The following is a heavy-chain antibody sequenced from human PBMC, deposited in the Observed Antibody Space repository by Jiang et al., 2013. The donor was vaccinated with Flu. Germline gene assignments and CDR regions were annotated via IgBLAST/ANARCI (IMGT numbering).Heavy chain of an antibody. V-gene: IGHV5-10-1*01. J-gene: IGHJ4*02. Sequence: GYSFTSYWISWVRQMPGKGLEWMGRIDPSDSYTNYSPSFQGHVTISADKSISTAYLQWSSLKASDTAMYYCARYLSSSWTHDYWGQGTLVTVSS. D-gene: IGHD6-13*01. CDR3: ARYLSSSWTHDY. CDR1: GYSFTSYW. CDR2: IDPSDSYT.